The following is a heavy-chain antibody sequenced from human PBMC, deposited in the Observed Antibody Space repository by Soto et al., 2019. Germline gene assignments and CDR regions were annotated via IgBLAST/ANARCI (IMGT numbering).Heavy chain of an antibody. J-gene: IGHJ6*02. Sequence: EVQLVESGGGLIQPGGSLRLSCAASGFTVSSNYMSWVRQAPGKGLEWGSVIYSGGSTYYADSVKGRFTISRYNAKNTLYHQMNSLRAGDTAVYYCARVSSSYGGVYYYGMDVWGQGTTVTVSS. D-gene: IGHD6-13*01. CDR2: IYSGGST. CDR1: GFTVSSNY. V-gene: IGHV3-53*01. CDR3: ARVSSSYGGVYYYGMDV.